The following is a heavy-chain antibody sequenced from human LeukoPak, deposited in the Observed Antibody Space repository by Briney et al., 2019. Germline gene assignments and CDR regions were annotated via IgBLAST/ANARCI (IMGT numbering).Heavy chain of an antibody. V-gene: IGHV3-30*18. Sequence: GGSLRLSCAASGFTFSSYGMHWVRQAPGKGLEWVAVISYDGSNKFYADSAKGRFTLSRDNSKNTLYLQMNSLRAEDTAVYYCAKAPGTTGTTYFDYWGQGTLVTVSS. D-gene: IGHD1-1*01. CDR2: ISYDGSNK. CDR1: GFTFSSYG. CDR3: AKAPGTTGTTYFDY. J-gene: IGHJ4*02.